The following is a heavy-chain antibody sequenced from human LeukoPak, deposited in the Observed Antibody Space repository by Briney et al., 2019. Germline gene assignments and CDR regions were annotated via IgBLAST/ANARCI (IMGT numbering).Heavy chain of an antibody. CDR3: AKDHGSSDWYYFDY. V-gene: IGHV3-23*01. CDR1: GFIFSHYG. D-gene: IGHD6-13*01. J-gene: IGHJ4*02. Sequence: GGTLRLSCAASGFIFSHYGMNWVRQAPGKGLEWVSGITSRSTTYYADSVKGRFTISRDNSKNTLYLQMNTLRADDTAVYYCAKDHGSSDWYYFDYWGQGTLVTVSS. CDR2: ITSRSTT.